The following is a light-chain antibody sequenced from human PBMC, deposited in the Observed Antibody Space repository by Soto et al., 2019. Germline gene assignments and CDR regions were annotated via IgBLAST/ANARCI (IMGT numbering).Light chain of an antibody. Sequence: EFVWTQSPGTLSLSPGESATLSCRASRSLDSGQLAWYQQKVGRAPRLLIHDAFMRATGIPDRFSGSGSGTDFTLTIARLEPEDFAVYYCQQYGDSPRTFGQGTRLEI. CDR3: QQYGDSPRT. V-gene: IGKV3-20*01. CDR1: RSLDSGQ. CDR2: DAF. J-gene: IGKJ5*01.